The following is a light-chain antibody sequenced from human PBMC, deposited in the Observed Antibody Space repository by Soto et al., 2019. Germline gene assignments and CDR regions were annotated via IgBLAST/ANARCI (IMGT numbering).Light chain of an antibody. CDR2: AAS. CDR1: QGISSY. V-gene: IGKV1-8*01. J-gene: IGKJ1*01. CDR3: QQYYSYPRT. Sequence: IPMTQSPSSLSSSTGDRSTITFWASQGISSYLAWYQQKPGKAPKLLIYAASTLQSGVPSRFSGSGSGTDFTLTISCLQSEDFATYYCQQYYSYPRTFGQGTKVDIK.